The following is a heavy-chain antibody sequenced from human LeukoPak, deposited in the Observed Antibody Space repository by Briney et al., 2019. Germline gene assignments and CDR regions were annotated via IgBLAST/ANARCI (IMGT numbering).Heavy chain of an antibody. CDR3: AKDRSYGYYFDY. Sequence: GGSLRLSCAASGYTFSSYGMHWVRQAPGKGREWVAVIWYDGSNKYYADSVKGRFTISRDNSKNTLYLQMNSLRAEDSAVSYCAKDRSYGYYFDYWGQGTLVTVSS. V-gene: IGHV3-33*06. D-gene: IGHD5-18*01. J-gene: IGHJ4*02. CDR1: GYTFSSYG. CDR2: IWYDGSNK.